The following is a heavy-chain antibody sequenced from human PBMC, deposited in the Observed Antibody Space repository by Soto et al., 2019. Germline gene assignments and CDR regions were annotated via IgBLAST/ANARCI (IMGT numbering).Heavy chain of an antibody. D-gene: IGHD2-2*01. V-gene: IGHV3-21*01. CDR1: GFTFSSYS. J-gene: IGHJ4*02. CDR3: ARDMRYCSSTSCYEVDY. Sequence: GGSLRLSCAASGFTFSSYSMNWVRQAPGKGLEWVSSISSSSSYIYYADSVKGRFTISRDNAKNSLYLQMNSLRAEDTAVYYCARDMRYCSSTSCYEVDYWGQGTLVTVSS. CDR2: ISSSSSYI.